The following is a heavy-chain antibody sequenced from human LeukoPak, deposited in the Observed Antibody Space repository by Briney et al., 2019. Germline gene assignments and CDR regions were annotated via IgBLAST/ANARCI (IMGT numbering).Heavy chain of an antibody. V-gene: IGHV4-30-2*01. D-gene: IGHD2-15*01. CDR1: GGSISSGGYS. Sequence: PSETLSLTCAVSGGSISSGGYSWSWIRQPPGKGLEWIGYIYHSGSTYYNPSLKSRVTISVDRSKNQFSLKLSSVTAADTAVYYCASSTARGLLPVWFDLWGRGTLVTVSS. J-gene: IGHJ2*01. CDR2: IYHSGST. CDR3: ASSTARGLLPVWFDL.